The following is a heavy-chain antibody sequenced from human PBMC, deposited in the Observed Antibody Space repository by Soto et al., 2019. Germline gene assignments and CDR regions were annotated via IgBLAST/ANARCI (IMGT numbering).Heavy chain of an antibody. CDR2: IPCSGDVV. Sequence: PGGSLRGSGVASVFNVRSFGMFWARQAPGKGLEWVATIPCSGDVVYYLDSVKGRFTISRDNSKNTLYLQMDSLGVEDTAVYYCAKSRVPPAARDYYLESWGQGTLVNV. D-gene: IGHD6-13*01. J-gene: IGHJ4*02. V-gene: IGHV3-30*02. CDR1: VFNVRSFG. CDR3: AKSRVPPAARDYYLES.